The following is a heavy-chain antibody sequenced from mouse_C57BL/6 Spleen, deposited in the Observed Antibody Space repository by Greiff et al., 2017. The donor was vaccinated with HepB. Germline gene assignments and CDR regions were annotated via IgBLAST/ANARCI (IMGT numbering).Heavy chain of an antibody. V-gene: IGHV1-81*01. J-gene: IGHJ2*01. CDR2: IYPRSGNT. CDR3: ARARDDGSPDD. Sequence: QVQLKQSGAELARPGASVKLSCKASGYTFTSYGISWVKQRTGQGLEWIGEIYPRSGNTYYNEKFKGKATLTADKSSSTAYMELRSLTSEDSAVYFCARARDDGSPDDWGQGTTLTVSS. D-gene: IGHD2-12*01. CDR1: GYTFTSYG.